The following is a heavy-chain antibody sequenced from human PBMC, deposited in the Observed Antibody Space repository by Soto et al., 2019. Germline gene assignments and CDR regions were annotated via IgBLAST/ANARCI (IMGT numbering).Heavy chain of an antibody. Sequence: GGSLRLSCAASGFTFSSYAMSWVRQAPGKGLEWVSAISGSGGSTYYADSVKGRFTISRDNSKNTLYLQMNSLRAEDTAVYYCANRGYSDGYYLVDYWGQGTLVTVSS. CDR3: ANRGYSDGYYLVDY. D-gene: IGHD5-18*01. CDR2: ISGSGGST. J-gene: IGHJ4*02. CDR1: GFTFSSYA. V-gene: IGHV3-23*01.